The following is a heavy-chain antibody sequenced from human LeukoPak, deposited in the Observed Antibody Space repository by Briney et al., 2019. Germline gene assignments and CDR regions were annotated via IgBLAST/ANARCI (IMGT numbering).Heavy chain of an antibody. D-gene: IGHD6-13*01. Sequence: ASVKLSCKASGYTFTSYGISWVRQAPGQGLERMGWISPNNGDTNYVQNLRGRVTMTTDTSTSTAYMELRSLRCDDTAGYYCARVRAAAGIYYSVYWGQGTLVTVSS. CDR1: GYTFTSYG. J-gene: IGHJ4*02. CDR2: ISPNNGDT. V-gene: IGHV1-18*01. CDR3: ARVRAAAGIYYSVY.